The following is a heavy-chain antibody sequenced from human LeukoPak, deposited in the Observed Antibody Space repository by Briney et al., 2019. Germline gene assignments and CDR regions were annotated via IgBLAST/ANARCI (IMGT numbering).Heavy chain of an antibody. J-gene: IGHJ4*02. CDR1: GYSFTSYW. Sequence: GESLKISCKGSGYSFTSYWIGWVRQMPGKGLEWMGIIYPGDSDTRYSPSFQGQVTISADKSISTAYLQWSSLKASDTAMYYCARSITMVRGVILGFDYWGQGTPVTVSS. V-gene: IGHV5-51*01. CDR2: IYPGDSDT. CDR3: ARSITMVRGVILGFDY. D-gene: IGHD3-10*01.